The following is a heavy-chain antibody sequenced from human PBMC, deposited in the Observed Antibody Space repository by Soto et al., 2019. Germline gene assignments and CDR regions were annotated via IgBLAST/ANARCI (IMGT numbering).Heavy chain of an antibody. CDR1: GGSISSGGYY. CDR2: INYSGST. Sequence: PSETLSLTCTVSGGSISSGGYYWSWIRQHPGKGLEWIGYINYSGSTYYNPSLKSRVTISVDTSKNQFYLKLSSVTAADTAGYYCAIDWGGPGPFDYWGQGTLVTVSS. V-gene: IGHV4-31*03. CDR3: AIDWGGPGPFDY. J-gene: IGHJ4*02. D-gene: IGHD3-16*01.